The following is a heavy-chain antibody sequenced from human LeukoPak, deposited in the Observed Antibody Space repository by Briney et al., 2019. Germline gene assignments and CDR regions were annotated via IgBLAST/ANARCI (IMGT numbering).Heavy chain of an antibody. V-gene: IGHV3-23*01. CDR2: ISAGGDST. Sequence: GGSLRLSCAASGVTFRTYAMSWVRQAPGKGLEWVSGISAGGDSTYYADSVKGRFTISRDKSKNTLYLQMNSLRAEDTSVYYCAKDGGYSSSWSTDYWGQGTLVTVSS. J-gene: IGHJ4*02. D-gene: IGHD6-13*01. CDR1: GVTFRTYA. CDR3: AKDGGYSSSWSTDY.